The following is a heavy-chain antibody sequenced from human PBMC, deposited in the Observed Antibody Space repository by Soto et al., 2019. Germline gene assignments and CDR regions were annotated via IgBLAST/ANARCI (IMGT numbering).Heavy chain of an antibody. V-gene: IGHV3-30-3*01. J-gene: IGHJ3*02. CDR2: ISYDGSNK. CDR1: GFTFSSYA. CDR3: AKYDSSGYDAFDI. Sequence: GGSLRPSCAASGFTFSSYAMHWVRQAPGKGLEWVAVISYDGSNKYYADSVKGRFTISRDNSKNTLYLQMNSLRAEDTAVYYCAKYDSSGYDAFDIWGQGTMVTVSS. D-gene: IGHD3-22*01.